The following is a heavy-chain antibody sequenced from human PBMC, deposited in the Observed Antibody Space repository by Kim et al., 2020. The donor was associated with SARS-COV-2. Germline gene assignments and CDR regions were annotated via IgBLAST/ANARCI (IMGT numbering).Heavy chain of an antibody. Sequence: SETLSLTCAVYGGSFSGYYWSWIRQPPGKGLEWIGEINHSGSTNYNPSLKSRVTISVDTSKNQFSLKLSSVTAADTAVYYCAVLPAAIFRDDDYWGQGTLVTVSS. J-gene: IGHJ4*02. CDR3: AVLPAAIFRDDDY. D-gene: IGHD2-2*01. CDR2: INHSGST. CDR1: GGSFSGYY. V-gene: IGHV4-34*01.